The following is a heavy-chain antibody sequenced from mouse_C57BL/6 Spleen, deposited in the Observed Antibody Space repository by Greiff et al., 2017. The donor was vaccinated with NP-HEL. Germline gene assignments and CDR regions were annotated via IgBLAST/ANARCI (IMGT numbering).Heavy chain of an antibody. CDR3: ARFDLLGGKDAMDY. Sequence: QVQLQQPGAELVKPGASVKMSCKASGYTFTSYWITLVKQRPGQGLEWIGDIYPGSGSTNYNEKFKSKATLTVDTSSSTAYMQLSSLTSEDSAVYYCARFDLLGGKDAMDYWGQGTSVTVSS. J-gene: IGHJ4*01. CDR2: IYPGSGST. CDR1: GYTFTSYW. V-gene: IGHV1-55*01. D-gene: IGHD2-1*01.